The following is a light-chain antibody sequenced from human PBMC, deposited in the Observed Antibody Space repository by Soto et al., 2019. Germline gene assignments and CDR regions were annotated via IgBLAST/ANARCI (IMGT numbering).Light chain of an antibody. V-gene: IGKV3-20*01. J-gene: IGKJ5*01. Sequence: EIVLTQSPGTLSLSPGDRATLSCRASQRVSSNYSAWYQHKPGQAPRLRIYDASNRATGITNRFSGSGSGTDLTRTITRLDPEDFTVFYCQQYGNSPVTFGQGTRLEIK. CDR1: QRVSSNY. CDR3: QQYGNSPVT. CDR2: DAS.